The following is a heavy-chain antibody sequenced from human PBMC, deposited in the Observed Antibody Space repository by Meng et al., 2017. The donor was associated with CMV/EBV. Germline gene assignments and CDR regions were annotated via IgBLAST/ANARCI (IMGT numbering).Heavy chain of an antibody. V-gene: IGHV1-46*01. Sequence: ASVKVSCKASGYTFTSYYMHWVRQAPGQGLEWMGIINPSGGSTSYAQKFQGRVTMTRDTSTSTVYMELSSLRSEDTAVYYCARQLARIAVADTDNDAFDIWGQGTMVTVSS. CDR3: ARQLARIAVADTDNDAFDI. J-gene: IGHJ3*02. CDR2: INPSGGST. CDR1: GYTFTSYY. D-gene: IGHD6-19*01.